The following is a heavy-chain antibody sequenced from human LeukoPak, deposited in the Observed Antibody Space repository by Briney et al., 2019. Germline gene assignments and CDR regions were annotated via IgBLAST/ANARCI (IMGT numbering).Heavy chain of an antibody. CDR2: INWNGGRT. CDR3: ARDPGYSGRFDY. CDR1: GFTFDDYG. D-gene: IGHD6-13*01. V-gene: IGHV3-20*04. Sequence: GGSLRLSCAASGFTFDDYGMSWVRQAPGKGLEWVSDINWNGGRTGYADSVKGRFTISRDNAKNSLYLQMNSLRAEDTAVYYCARDPGYSGRFDYWGQGTLVTVSS. J-gene: IGHJ4*02.